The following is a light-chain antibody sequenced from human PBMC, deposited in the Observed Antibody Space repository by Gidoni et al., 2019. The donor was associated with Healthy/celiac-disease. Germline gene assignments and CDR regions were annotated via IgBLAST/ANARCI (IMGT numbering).Light chain of an antibody. J-gene: IGKJ1*01. CDR3: QQYNNYSTWA. Sequence: DIQMTQSPSTLSVSVEDRVTITCRASQTISSWLAWYQQKPGNAAKLLIYKASSLESGVPSRCSGSGSGTEFTLTISSLQPDDFATYYCQQYNNYSTWAFGQGTKVEIK. V-gene: IGKV1-5*03. CDR2: KAS. CDR1: QTISSW.